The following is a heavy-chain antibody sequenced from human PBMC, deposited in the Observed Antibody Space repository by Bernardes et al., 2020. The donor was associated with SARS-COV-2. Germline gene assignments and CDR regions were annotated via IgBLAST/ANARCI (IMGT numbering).Heavy chain of an antibody. CDR2: MSDDGSHK. CDR1: GFTFSSFG. Sequence: GGSLRLSCAASGFTFSSFGMHWVRQAPGKGLEWVTLMSDDGSHKYYAGSVGGRFTISRDNSKNTLYLQMDSLRPEDTAVYYCVKDRARGFGESYGMDVWGQGTTVTVSS. V-gene: IGHV3-30*18. D-gene: IGHD3-10*01. J-gene: IGHJ6*02. CDR3: VKDRARGFGESYGMDV.